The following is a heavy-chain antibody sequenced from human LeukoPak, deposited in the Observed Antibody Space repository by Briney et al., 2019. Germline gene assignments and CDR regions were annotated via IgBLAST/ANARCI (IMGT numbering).Heavy chain of an antibody. CDR2: IYYSGST. CDR1: GGSISSSSYY. Sequence: SETLSLTCTVSGGSISSSSYYWGWIRQPPGKGLEWIGSIYYSGSTYYNPSLKSRVTISVDTSKNQFSLKLSSVTAADTAVYYRAREYSGIARYWGQGTLVTVSS. CDR3: AREYSGIARY. V-gene: IGHV4-39*07. D-gene: IGHD6-13*01. J-gene: IGHJ4*02.